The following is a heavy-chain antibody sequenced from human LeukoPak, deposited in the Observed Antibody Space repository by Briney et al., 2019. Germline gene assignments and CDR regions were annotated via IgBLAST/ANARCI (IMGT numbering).Heavy chain of an antibody. CDR2: ISSSGSTI. J-gene: IGHJ4*02. CDR3: ARDGGSSWYFDY. D-gene: IGHD6-13*01. CDR1: GFTFSDYY. V-gene: IGHV3-11*04. Sequence: GALRLSCAASGFTFSDYYMSWIRQAPGKGLEWVSYISSSGSTIYYADSVKGRFTISRDNAKNSLHLQMNSLRAEDTAVYYCARDGGSSWYFDYWGQGTLATVSS.